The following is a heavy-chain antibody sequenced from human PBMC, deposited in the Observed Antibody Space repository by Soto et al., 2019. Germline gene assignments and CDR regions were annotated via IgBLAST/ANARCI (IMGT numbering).Heavy chain of an antibody. J-gene: IGHJ4*02. CDR2: ISWNSGRI. V-gene: IGHV3-9*01. CDR1: GVTFDDFA. CDR3: AKDAGDAGSGPFDY. Sequence: EVQVVESGGGLVQPGRSLRLSCAAFGVTFDDFAMHWVRHVPGKGLEWVSGISWNSGRIGYADSVKGRFTISRDNAENSLYLQMNSLRPEDTALYYCAKDAGDAGSGPFDYWGQGTLVTVSS. D-gene: IGHD2-15*01.